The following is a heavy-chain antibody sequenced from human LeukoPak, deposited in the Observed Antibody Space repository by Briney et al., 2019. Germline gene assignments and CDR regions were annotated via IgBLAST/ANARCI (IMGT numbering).Heavy chain of an antibody. J-gene: IGHJ4*02. CDR2: VSYDGGSK. V-gene: IGHV3-30-3*01. D-gene: IGHD6-13*01. CDR1: GFAFSSYA. Sequence: GSLRLSCAASGFAFSSYAMHWVRQGPGKGLEWVAPVSYDGGSKYYADSVKGRITISRDNSKNTLHLQMNSLRTEDTAVYYCARVKGGIAAAGNYFDYWGQGTLVTVSS. CDR3: ARVKGGIAAAGNYFDY.